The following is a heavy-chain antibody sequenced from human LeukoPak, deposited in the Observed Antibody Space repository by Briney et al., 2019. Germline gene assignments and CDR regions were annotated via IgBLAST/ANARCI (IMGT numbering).Heavy chain of an antibody. Sequence: PGGSLRLSCAASGFTFDDYGMSWVRQAPGKGLEWVSGINWNGGSTGYADSVKCRFTISRDNAKNSLYLQMNSLRAEDTALYYCAREWYCSGGSCYVPFDYWGQGTLVTDAS. V-gene: IGHV3-20*04. D-gene: IGHD2-15*01. J-gene: IGHJ4*02. CDR3: AREWYCSGGSCYVPFDY. CDR1: GFTFDDYG. CDR2: INWNGGST.